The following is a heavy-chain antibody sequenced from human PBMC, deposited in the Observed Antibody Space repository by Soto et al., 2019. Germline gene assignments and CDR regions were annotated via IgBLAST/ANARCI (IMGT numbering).Heavy chain of an antibody. CDR1: GDSISGSYW. J-gene: IGHJ5*02. CDR3: AREVPGIREVNRNWFDP. CDR2: VSQSGNT. D-gene: IGHD3-10*01. Sequence: SETLSLTCTVSGDSISGSYWWSWVRQPPGKGLEWIGEVSQSGNTNYNPSLMSRLTISVDKSKNQFSLRLTYVTAADTGIYYCAREVPGIREVNRNWFDPWGQGTLVTVSS. V-gene: IGHV4-4*02.